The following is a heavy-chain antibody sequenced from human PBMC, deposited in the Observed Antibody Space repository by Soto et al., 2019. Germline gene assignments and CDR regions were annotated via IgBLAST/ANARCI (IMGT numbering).Heavy chain of an antibody. CDR2: ISGSGGST. Sequence: RLQRVSYAASGFKFGSHGGIRVHQTKGKGLEWVSAISGSGGSTYYADSVKGRFTISRDNSKNTLYLQMNSLRAEDTAVYYCAKHVQILYYYYYMDVWGKGTTVTVSS. CDR1: GFKFGSHG. J-gene: IGHJ6*03. CDR3: AKHVQILYYYYYMDV. D-gene: IGHD3-9*01. V-gene: IGHV3-23*01.